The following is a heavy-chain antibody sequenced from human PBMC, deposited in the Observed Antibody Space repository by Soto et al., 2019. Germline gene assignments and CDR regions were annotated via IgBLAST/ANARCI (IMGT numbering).Heavy chain of an antibody. J-gene: IGHJ4*02. CDR1: GASITSGGYY. Sequence: SETLSLTCTVSGASITSGGYYWSWIRQPPGRGLEWIGEINPSGTTNYNPSLKGRVAMSVDTSKNQFSVRLSSVTAAAPAVYYCAREFDFESSGHQFEYWGQGALVTVSS. CDR3: AREFDFESSGHQFEY. V-gene: IGHV4-34*01. CDR2: INPSGTT. D-gene: IGHD3-22*01.